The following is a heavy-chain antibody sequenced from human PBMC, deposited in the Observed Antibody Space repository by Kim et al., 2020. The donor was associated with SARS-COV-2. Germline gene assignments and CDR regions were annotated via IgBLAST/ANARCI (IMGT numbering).Heavy chain of an antibody. J-gene: IGHJ4*02. V-gene: IGHV4-39*01. Sequence: SETLSLTCTVSGGSISSSSYYWGWIRQPPGKGLEWIGSIYYSGSTYYNPSLKSRVTISVDTSKNQFSLKLSSVTAADTAVYYCARHDSSSSTMHLVEFDYWGQGTLVTVSS. CDR2: IYYSGST. CDR3: ARHDSSSSTMHLVEFDY. D-gene: IGHD6-13*01. CDR1: GGSISSSSYY.